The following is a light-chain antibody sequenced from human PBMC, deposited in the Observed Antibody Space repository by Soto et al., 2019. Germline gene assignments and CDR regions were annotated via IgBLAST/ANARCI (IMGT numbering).Light chain of an antibody. CDR2: DVS. J-gene: IGLJ1*01. V-gene: IGLV2-14*01. CDR1: SSDVGGYNY. CDR3: SSYTSRSTNNYD. Sequence: QSVLTQPASVSGSPGQSITISCTGTSSDVGGYNYVSWYQQHPGKAPKLMIYDVSNRPSGVSNRFSGSKSGNTASLTISGLQAEDEADYYCSSYTSRSTNNYDFGTGTKVNVL.